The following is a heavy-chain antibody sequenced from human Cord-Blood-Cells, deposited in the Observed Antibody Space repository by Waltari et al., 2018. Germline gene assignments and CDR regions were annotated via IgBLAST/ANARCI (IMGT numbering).Heavy chain of an antibody. D-gene: IGHD1-26*01. V-gene: IGHV3-7*01. Sequence: EVQLVESGGGLVQPGGSRSRSCAASGFTFSSYWMRWGRQGQGTGPGWVADIKQDGSEKYYVALGKGRFNSSRDNGKNSLYLQMNSLRAEDTAVYYCAREWGPWELLDYWGQGTLVTVSS. CDR1: GFTFSSYW. CDR3: AREWGPWELLDY. CDR2: IKQDGSEK. J-gene: IGHJ4*02.